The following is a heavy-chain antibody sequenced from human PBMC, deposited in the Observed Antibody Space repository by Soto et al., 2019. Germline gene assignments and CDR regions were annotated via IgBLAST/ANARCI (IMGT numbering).Heavy chain of an antibody. J-gene: IGHJ6*02. V-gene: IGHV4-4*02. CDR3: ARMGYCSGGRCYPAYYGMDV. CDR2: IFHSGST. CDR1: GGSISTSDR. D-gene: IGHD2-15*01. Sequence: QVQLQESGPGLVKPSGTLSLTCAVSGGSISTSDRWSWVRQPPGRGLEGFGEIFHSGSTHYNPSLRGRVSISVDKSKSQFSLKLTSVTAADTAVYYCARMGYCSGGRCYPAYYGMDVWGQGTTVTVSS.